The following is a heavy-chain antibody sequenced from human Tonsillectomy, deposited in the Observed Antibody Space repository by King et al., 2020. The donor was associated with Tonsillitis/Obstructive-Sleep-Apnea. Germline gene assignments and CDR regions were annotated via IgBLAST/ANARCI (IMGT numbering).Heavy chain of an antibody. J-gene: IGHJ4*02. CDR2: IWYDGSNK. V-gene: IGHV3-33*01. D-gene: IGHD2-2*01. CDR1: GFTFSSYG. CDR3: ARAYSSTSLMLYDY. Sequence: VQLVESGGGVVQPGRSLRLSCAASGFTFSSYGMHWVRQAPGKGLEGVAVIWYDGSNKYYADSGQGRFPISRDNSKNTLSLQMNSLRAEDTAVYYCARAYSSTSLMLYDYWGQGTLVTVSS.